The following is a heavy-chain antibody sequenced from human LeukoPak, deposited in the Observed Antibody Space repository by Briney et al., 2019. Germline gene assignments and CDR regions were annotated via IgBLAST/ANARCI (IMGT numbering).Heavy chain of an antibody. CDR1: GFTFSSYA. V-gene: IGHV3-48*03. J-gene: IGHJ6*04. D-gene: IGHD3-10*02. CDR3: AELGITMIGGV. CDR2: ISSSGSTI. Sequence: GGSLRLSCAASGFTFSSYAMSWVRQAPGKGLEWVSYISSSGSTIYYADSVKGRFTISRDNAKKSLYLQMNSLRAEDTAVYYCAELGITMIGGVWGKGTTVTISS.